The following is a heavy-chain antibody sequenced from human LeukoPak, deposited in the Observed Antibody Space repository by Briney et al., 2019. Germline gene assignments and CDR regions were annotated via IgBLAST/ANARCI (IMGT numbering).Heavy chain of an antibody. CDR3: ARPMVRGVIIASNWFDP. J-gene: IGHJ5*02. D-gene: IGHD3-10*01. CDR1: GFTFSSYW. CDR2: ISYDGSNK. V-gene: IGHV3-30-3*01. Sequence: GGSLRLSCAASGFTFSSYWMSWVRQAPGKGLEWVAVISYDGSNKYYADSVKGRFTISRDNSKNTLYLQMNSLRAEDTAVYYCARPMVRGVIIASNWFDPWGQGTLVTVSS.